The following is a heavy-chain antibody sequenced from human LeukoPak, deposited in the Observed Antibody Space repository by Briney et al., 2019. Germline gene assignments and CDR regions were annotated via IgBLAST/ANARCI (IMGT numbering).Heavy chain of an antibody. CDR1: GYTFTSYD. CDR3: ARGRAGSFRPKSSDYYYYMDV. Sequence: VASVKVSCKASGYTFTSYDINWVRQATGQGLEWMGWMNPNSGNTGYAQKFQGRVTITRNTSISTAYMELSSLRSEDTAVYYCARGRAGSFRPKSSDYYYYMDVWGKGTTVTVSS. J-gene: IGHJ6*03. D-gene: IGHD3-10*01. V-gene: IGHV1-8*03. CDR2: MNPNSGNT.